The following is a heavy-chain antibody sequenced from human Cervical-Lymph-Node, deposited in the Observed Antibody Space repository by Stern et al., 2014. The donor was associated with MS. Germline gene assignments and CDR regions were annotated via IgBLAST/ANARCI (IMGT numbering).Heavy chain of an antibody. Sequence: MQLVESGGGLVKPGGSLRLSCAASGFTFSDYNMGWVRQVPGKGLEWISYISTSGTTKYYADSVKGRFTISRDNAKKSLYLQMNSLRAEDTAMYYCAREAFAVAVDYWGQGTLVTVSS. V-gene: IGHV3-11*01. CDR1: GFTFSDYN. J-gene: IGHJ4*02. CDR2: ISTSGTTK. CDR3: AREAFAVAVDY. D-gene: IGHD6-13*01.